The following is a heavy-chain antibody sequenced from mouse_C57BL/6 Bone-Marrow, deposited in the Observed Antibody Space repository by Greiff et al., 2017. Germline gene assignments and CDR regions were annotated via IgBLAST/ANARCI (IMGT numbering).Heavy chain of an antibody. J-gene: IGHJ2*01. CDR3: ARWGATVVAYYCDY. CDR2: IDPSDSYT. D-gene: IGHD1-1*01. V-gene: IGHV1-69*01. CDR1: GYTFTSYW. Sequence: VQLQQPGAELVMPGASVKLSCKASGYTFTSYWMHWVKQRPGQGLEWMGEIDPSDSYTNYNQKFKGKSTLTVDKSSSTAYMQLSSLTSEGSAVYYCARWGATVVAYYCDYWGQGTTLTVSS.